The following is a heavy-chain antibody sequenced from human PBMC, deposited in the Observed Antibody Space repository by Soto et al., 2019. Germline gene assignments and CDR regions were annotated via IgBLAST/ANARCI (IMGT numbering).Heavy chain of an antibody. CDR3: ARTTRNYQSVFDY. J-gene: IGHJ4*02. D-gene: IGHD1-7*01. Sequence: PGESLKISCKASGFTFTNYWIGWVRQMPGKGLEWMGIIYPGNSDTRYSPSFQGQVTISADKSITTAYLQWSSLKASDSAMYYCARTTRNYQSVFDYWGQGTLVTVSS. V-gene: IGHV5-51*01. CDR1: GFTFTNYW. CDR2: IYPGNSDT.